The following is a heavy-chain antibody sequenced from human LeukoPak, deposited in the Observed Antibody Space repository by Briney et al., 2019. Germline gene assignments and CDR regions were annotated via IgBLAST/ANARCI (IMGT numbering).Heavy chain of an antibody. D-gene: IGHD6-19*01. Sequence: GGSLRLSCAASGFTFSSYWMSWVRQAPGKGLEWVANIKQDGSEKYYMDSVKGRFTISRDNAKNSLYLQMNSLRAEDTAVYYCAREASSGYLYYWGQGTLVTVSS. CDR2: IKQDGSEK. CDR1: GFTFSSYW. V-gene: IGHV3-7*01. J-gene: IGHJ4*02. CDR3: AREASSGYLYY.